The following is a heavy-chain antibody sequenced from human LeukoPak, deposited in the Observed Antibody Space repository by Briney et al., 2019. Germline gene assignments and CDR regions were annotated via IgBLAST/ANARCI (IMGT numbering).Heavy chain of an antibody. CDR3: ARGQSVGWEIGVCDF. D-gene: IGHD1-26*01. V-gene: IGHV3-33*07. CDR1: AFTFSNYG. J-gene: IGHJ4*02. CDR2: IWNDGSET. Sequence: GGSLRLSCAASAFTFSNYGMYWVRQAPGRGPEWVAVIWNDGSETFYADSVRGRFTISRDNSKSTLFLQMNSLREEDTAVYYCARGQSVGWEIGVCDFWGQGSLVTVAS.